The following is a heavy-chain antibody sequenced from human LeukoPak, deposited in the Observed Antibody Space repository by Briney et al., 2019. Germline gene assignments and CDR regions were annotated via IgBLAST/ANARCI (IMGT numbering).Heavy chain of an antibody. V-gene: IGHV3-49*03. J-gene: IGHJ4*02. D-gene: IGHD3-16*02. CDR1: GFTFGDYA. Sequence: GGSLRLSRTASGFTFGDYAMSWFRQAPGKGLEWVGFIRSKAYGGTTEYAASVKGRFTISRDDSKSIAYLQMNSLKTEDTAVYYCTRPHYDYVWGSYRSLSYFDYWGQGTLVTVSS. CDR2: IRSKAYGGTT. CDR3: TRPHYDYVWGSYRSLSYFDY.